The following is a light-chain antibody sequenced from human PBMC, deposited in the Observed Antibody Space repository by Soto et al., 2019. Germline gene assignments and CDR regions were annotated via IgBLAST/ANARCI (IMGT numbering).Light chain of an antibody. Sequence: DIQMTQSPSSLSASVGDRVTITCRASQSISTYLSWYQHKPGKAPKLLIYTASGLQSGVPSRFSGSGSWIDFTLTISSLQLEDFATYYCLQTYSTPQTFGQGTKVEIK. CDR1: QSISTY. CDR2: TAS. V-gene: IGKV1-39*01. J-gene: IGKJ1*01. CDR3: LQTYSTPQT.